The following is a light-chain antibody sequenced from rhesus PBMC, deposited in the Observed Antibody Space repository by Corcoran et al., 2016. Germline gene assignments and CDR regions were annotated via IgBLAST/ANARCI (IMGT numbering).Light chain of an antibody. CDR1: SGDIGGYDR. CDR2: EVT. J-gene: IGLJ1*01. V-gene: IGLV2-13*03. CDR3: SSFSTTDTFV. Sequence: QAAPTQSPSVSGSPGQSVTISCTGTSGDIGGYDRVSWYQQHPGKSPKLMIYEVTKRPSGVSGRFSGSRSDNTASLTISGLQAEAVADSFCSSFSTTDTFVFGSGTRLTVL.